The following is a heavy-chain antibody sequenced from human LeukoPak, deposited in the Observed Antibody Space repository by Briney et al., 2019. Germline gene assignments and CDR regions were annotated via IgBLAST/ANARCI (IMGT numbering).Heavy chain of an antibody. CDR1: GGSISSYY. Sequence: KPSETLSLTCTVSGGSISSYYWSWIRQPPGKGLEWIGYIYTSGSTNYNPSLKSRVTISVDTSKNQFSLHLSSVTAADTAIYYCARLTALAGHRGAFDIWGPGTMVTVSS. CDR3: ARLTALAGHRGAFDI. D-gene: IGHD6-19*01. V-gene: IGHV4-4*09. CDR2: IYTSGST. J-gene: IGHJ3*02.